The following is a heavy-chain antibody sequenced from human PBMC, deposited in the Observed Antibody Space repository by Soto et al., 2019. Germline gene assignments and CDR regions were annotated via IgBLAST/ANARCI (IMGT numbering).Heavy chain of an antibody. J-gene: IGHJ6*03. V-gene: IGHV1-2*04. CDR2: INPNSGGT. Sequence: ASVKVSCKASGYTFTGYYMHWVRQAPGQGLEWMGWINPNSGGTNYAQKFQGWVTMTRDTSISTAYMELSRLRSDDTAVYYCARGSGWSEQYREMGDPHRDYYYYYMDVWGKGTTVTVSS. CDR3: ARGSGWSEQYREMGDPHRDYYYYYMDV. D-gene: IGHD3-16*01. CDR1: GYTFTGYY.